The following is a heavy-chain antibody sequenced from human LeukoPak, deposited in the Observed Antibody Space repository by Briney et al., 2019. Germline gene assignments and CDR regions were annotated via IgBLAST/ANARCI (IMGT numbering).Heavy chain of an antibody. CDR3: ARASVLDGDNWFDP. J-gene: IGHJ5*02. Sequence: SETLSLTCTVSGGSISSYYWSWIRQPPGKGLEWIGEINHSGSTNYNPSLKSRVTISVDTSKNQFSLKLSSVTAADTAVYYCARASVLDGDNWFDPWGQGTLVTVSS. CDR1: GGSISSYY. V-gene: IGHV4-34*01. CDR2: INHSGST. D-gene: IGHD4-17*01.